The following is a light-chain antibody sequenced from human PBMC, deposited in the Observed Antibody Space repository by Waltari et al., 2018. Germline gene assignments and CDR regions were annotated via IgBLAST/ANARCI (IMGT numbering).Light chain of an antibody. CDR1: ASDVGAYDL. J-gene: IGLJ1*01. V-gene: IGLV2-14*01. Sequence: QSAMTQPASVSGSPGQSITISCSGTASDVGAYDLVPWYQQHPGKAPHLIIYEVSNRPSGISNRFSASKSGNTASLTISGLQAEDEADYYCSSYTTSSAPGVFGTGTRVTVL. CDR2: EVS. CDR3: SSYTTSSAPGV.